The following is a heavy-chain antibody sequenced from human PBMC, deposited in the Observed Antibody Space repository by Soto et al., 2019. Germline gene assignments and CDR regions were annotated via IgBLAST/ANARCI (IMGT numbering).Heavy chain of an antibody. D-gene: IGHD6-19*01. CDR2: MNPNSGNT. CDR3: ATPHIVRGWYGSLDI. V-gene: IGHV1-8*01. Sequence: GAAVKLRWEDSGCSNTSTDINCVRPATGQELEWMGWMNPNSGNTGYAQKFQGRVTMTRNTSISTAYMELSSLRSEDTAVYYCATPHIVRGWYGSLDIWGQGTMVTVSS. CDR1: GCSNTSTD. J-gene: IGHJ3*02.